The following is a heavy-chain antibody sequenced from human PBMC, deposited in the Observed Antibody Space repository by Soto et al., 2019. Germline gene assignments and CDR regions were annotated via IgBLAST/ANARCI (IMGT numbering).Heavy chain of an antibody. CDR1: GFTFSSFG. Sequence: QVQVVESGGGVVQPGRSLRLSCAASGFTFSSFGMHWVRQAPGKGLEWVSLIWYDGSKKSYGDSVKGRFTISRDNSRNTVYLPMNSLRADDTAVYYCARVASYYSLWSGYYPSRNGMDVWGQGTTVTVSS. J-gene: IGHJ6*02. V-gene: IGHV3-33*01. CDR2: IWYDGSKK. D-gene: IGHD3-3*01. CDR3: ARVASYYSLWSGYYPSRNGMDV.